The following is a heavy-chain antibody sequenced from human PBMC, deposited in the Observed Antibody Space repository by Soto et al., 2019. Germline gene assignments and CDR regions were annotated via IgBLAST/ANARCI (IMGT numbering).Heavy chain of an antibody. CDR2: IWSDGSTK. CDR1: GFTFSSYG. D-gene: IGHD1-1*01. V-gene: IGHV3-33*01. J-gene: IGHJ4*02. CDR3: ARAIPTGYYFDY. Sequence: GGSLRLSCAASGFTFSSYGMHWVRQAPGKGLGGWAVIWSDGSTKYYADSLKGRFTISKDNSKNTLYLQRNSLSAEDTAVYYAARAIPTGYYFDYWGQGTLVTVSS.